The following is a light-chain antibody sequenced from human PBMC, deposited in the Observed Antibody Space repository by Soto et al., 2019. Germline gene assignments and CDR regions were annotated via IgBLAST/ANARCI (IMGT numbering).Light chain of an antibody. CDR3: QQYSTSPWT. CDR1: QGVTNSY. Sequence: ETVLTQSPSTLSSSPGERATLSCRASQGVTNSYLAWFQQKPGQAPMLLIYGALSRATGIPDRFSGSGSGTDFTLTISSLEPEDFAVYYCQQYSTSPWTFGQGTKVEVK. J-gene: IGKJ1*01. V-gene: IGKV3-20*01. CDR2: GAL.